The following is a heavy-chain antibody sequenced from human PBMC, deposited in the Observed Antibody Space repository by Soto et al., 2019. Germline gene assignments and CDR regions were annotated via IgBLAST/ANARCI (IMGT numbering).Heavy chain of an antibody. Sequence: GGSLRLSCAASGFTFHDFTMHWVRQAPGKGLEWVSRISWDGATAYYADSVKGRFTVSRANNQNSVYLQMNSLRVEDTALYYCVQDGPSGRWLEFYFDFWGQGTQVTVSS. J-gene: IGHJ4*02. CDR1: GFTFHDFT. CDR3: VQDGPSGRWLEFYFDF. D-gene: IGHD5-12*01. CDR2: ISWDGATA. V-gene: IGHV3-43*01.